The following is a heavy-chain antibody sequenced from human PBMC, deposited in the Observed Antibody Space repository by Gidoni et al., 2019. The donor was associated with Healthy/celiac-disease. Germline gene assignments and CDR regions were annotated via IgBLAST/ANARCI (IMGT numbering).Heavy chain of an antibody. CDR3: ARGRPYYYDSSGYYY. CDR1: AVSFSVYY. Sequence: HVQLQQWGAGLLKPSVTLSLTCAVHAVSFSVYYWSWIRQPPGKGLEWIGEINHSGSTNYNPSLKSRVTISVDTSKNQFSLKLSSVTAADTDVYYCARGRPYYYDSSGYYYWGQGTLVTVSS. J-gene: IGHJ4*02. CDR2: INHSGST. D-gene: IGHD3-22*01. V-gene: IGHV4-34*01.